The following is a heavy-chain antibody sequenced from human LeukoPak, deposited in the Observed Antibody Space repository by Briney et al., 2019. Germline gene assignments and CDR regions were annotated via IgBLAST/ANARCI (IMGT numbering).Heavy chain of an antibody. D-gene: IGHD2-2*02. J-gene: IGHJ4*02. CDR2: IIPIFGTA. CDR3: ARDLREYCSSTSCYTAFDY. Sequence: SVKVSCKASGGTFGSYAISWVRQAPGQGLEWMGGIIPIFGTANYAQKFQGRVTITTDESTSTAYMELSSLRSEDTAVYYCARDLREYCSSTSCYTAFDYWGQGTLVTVSS. V-gene: IGHV1-69*05. CDR1: GGTFGSYA.